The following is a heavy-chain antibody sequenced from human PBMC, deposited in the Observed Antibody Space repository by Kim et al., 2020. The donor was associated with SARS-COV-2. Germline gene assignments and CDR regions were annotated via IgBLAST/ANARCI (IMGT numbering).Heavy chain of an antibody. CDR3: ARGRFIYYDSSGYWGYYYYGMDV. V-gene: IGHV4-34*01. CDR1: GGSFSGYY. J-gene: IGHJ6*02. D-gene: IGHD3-22*01. CDR2: INHSGST. Sequence: SETLSLTCAVYGGSFSGYYWSWIRQPPGKGLEWIGEINHSGSTNYNPSLKSRVTISVDTSKNQFSLKLSSVTAADTAVYYCARGRFIYYDSSGYWGYYYYGMDVWGQGTTVTVSS.